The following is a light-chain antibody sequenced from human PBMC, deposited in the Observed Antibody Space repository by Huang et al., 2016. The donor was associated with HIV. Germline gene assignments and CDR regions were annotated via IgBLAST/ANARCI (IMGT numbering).Light chain of an antibody. CDR1: HSLLHSDGNTY. Sequence: DVVLTQSPLSLPVTLGQPASISCKSSHSLLHSDGNTYLNWFLQRPGQSPRRLIYKVSNRDFGVPARFSGSGSGADFTLTISRVEADDIGVYYCMQGTNWPQTFGQGTKVEVK. J-gene: IGKJ1*01. CDR3: MQGTNWPQT. V-gene: IGKV2-30*02. CDR2: KVS.